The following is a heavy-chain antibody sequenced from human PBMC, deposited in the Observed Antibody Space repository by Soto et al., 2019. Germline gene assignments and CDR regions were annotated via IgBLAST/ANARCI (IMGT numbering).Heavy chain of an antibody. V-gene: IGHV3-48*03. J-gene: IGHJ3*02. CDR3: ARETPRDALDI. CDR2: IRANDESI. Sequence: GGSLIVSCVAPGFDFRSYEMNWVRQAPGKGLEWVSNIRANDESIYYADSVKGRVSVSRDNAKNSLFLEMNSLRVDDTAVYYCARETPRDALDIWGQGPMV. D-gene: IGHD2-15*01. CDR1: GFDFRSYE.